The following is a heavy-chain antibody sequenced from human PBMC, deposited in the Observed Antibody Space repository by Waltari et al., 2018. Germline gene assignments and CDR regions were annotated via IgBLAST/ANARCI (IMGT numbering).Heavy chain of an antibody. CDR1: GLRVSPGY. J-gene: IGHJ4*02. CDR2: LYSNNNA. Sequence: VQLVESGGDFVQPGGSLRCSCAASGLRVSPGYLTGIRQSPGKGLDCVSVLYSNNNAYYLDSVEGRFTVSRDNSKNTLYLHMNNLRREDSAVYYCAKDRASSGAWDYVDHWGQGTLVTVSS. V-gene: IGHV3-66*01. D-gene: IGHD3-10*02. CDR3: AKDRASSGAWDYVDH.